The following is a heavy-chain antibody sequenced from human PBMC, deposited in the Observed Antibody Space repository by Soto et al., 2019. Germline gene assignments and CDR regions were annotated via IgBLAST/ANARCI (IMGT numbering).Heavy chain of an antibody. CDR1: GFTFSSNG. CDR3: AKARGKWTSELGYSYGYAHDY. Sequence: QVQLVESWGGVVQPGRSLRLYCAASGFTFSSNGIHWLLQAPGKGLEWVAVLSYDGSNKYYADSVKGRFTISRDNSQNTLYLQMNSLRAEDTAVYYCAKARGKWTSELGYSYGYAHDYWGQGTLVTVSS. V-gene: IGHV3-30*18. D-gene: IGHD5-18*01. J-gene: IGHJ4*02. CDR2: LSYDGSNK.